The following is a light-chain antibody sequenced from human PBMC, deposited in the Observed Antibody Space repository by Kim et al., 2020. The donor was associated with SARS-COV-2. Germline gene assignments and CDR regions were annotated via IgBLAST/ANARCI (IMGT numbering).Light chain of an antibody. Sequence: IVMTQSPATLSVSLGERATLSCRASQSVSNKLAWYQQKPGQAPRLLVYGASTTATGIPARFSGSGSGTEFTLTISSLQSEDFGVYYCQQYDNWPPWTFGQGTKVDIK. CDR1: QSVSNK. V-gene: IGKV3-15*01. J-gene: IGKJ1*01. CDR2: GAS. CDR3: QQYDNWPPWT.